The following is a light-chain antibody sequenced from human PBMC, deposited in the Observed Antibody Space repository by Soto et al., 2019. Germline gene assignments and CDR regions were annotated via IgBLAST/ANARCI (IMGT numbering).Light chain of an antibody. CDR2: DAS. J-gene: IGKJ5*01. CDR3: QRSDPYPRT. V-gene: IGKV1-5*01. CDR1: QSISSW. Sequence: IQMTQSPATLPASLGDRVTITCRASQSISSWLAWYQQKPGKAPKLLIYDASSLQSGVPSRFSGSGSGTEFTLTISSLQADDFATYYRQRSDPYPRTFGQGTRLEIK.